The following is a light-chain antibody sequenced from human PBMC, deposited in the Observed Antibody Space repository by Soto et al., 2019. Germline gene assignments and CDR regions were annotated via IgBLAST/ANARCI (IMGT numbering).Light chain of an antibody. V-gene: IGKV1-39*01. CDR2: AAS. CDR1: QSISTY. Sequence: DIQMTQSPSSLSASVGDRVTITCRASQSISTYLSWYQQKPGKAPKLLIYAASNLQSGVPSRSSGSGSGTDFTLTITRLQPEDFANYYCQQSYSTLFTFGPGTKVDI. J-gene: IGKJ3*01. CDR3: QQSYSTLFT.